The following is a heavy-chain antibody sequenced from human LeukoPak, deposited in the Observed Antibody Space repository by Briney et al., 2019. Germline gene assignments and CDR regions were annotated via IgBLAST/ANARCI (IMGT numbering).Heavy chain of an antibody. CDR2: IYYSGST. V-gene: IGHV4-59*01. CDR3: ARHFYDSSGYDAFDL. J-gene: IGHJ3*01. Sequence: SETLSLTCTVSGGSISSYCWSWIRQPPGKGLEWIGYIYYSGSTTYNPSLKSRVTISVDTSKNQFSLELRSVTATDTALYYCARHFYDSSGYDAFDLWGQGTMVTVSS. CDR1: GGSISSYC. D-gene: IGHD3-22*01.